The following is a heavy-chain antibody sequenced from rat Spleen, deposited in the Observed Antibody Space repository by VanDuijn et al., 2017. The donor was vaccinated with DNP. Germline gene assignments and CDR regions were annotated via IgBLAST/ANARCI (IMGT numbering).Heavy chain of an antibody. CDR1: GFTFSDYY. CDR3: ARDEGSYYYTMDS. D-gene: IGHD1-11*01. J-gene: IGHJ4*01. Sequence: EVQLVDSGGDLVQPGSSLKLSCASSGFTFSDYYMAWVRQAPTKGLVWVAYITYDGGSTYYRDTVQGRFTISRDNAKSTLYLQMDSLISEDMATYHRARDEGSYYYTMDSISQGTSVTLSS. CDR2: ITYDGGST. V-gene: IGHV5-20*01.